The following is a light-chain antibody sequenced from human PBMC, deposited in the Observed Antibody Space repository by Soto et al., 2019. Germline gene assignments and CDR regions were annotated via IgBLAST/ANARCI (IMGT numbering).Light chain of an antibody. Sequence: IVLTQSPGNLSLSAGERPALACRASQSVASRNLAWYHQKSGQAPRLLIDGASSRATGIPVRFSGWVSWAEFTLTISRLQYEDFADYYCQHYNNWSFGQGTRLEIK. CDR2: GAS. J-gene: IGKJ5*01. V-gene: IGKV3D-15*01. CDR3: QHYNNWS. CDR1: QSVASRN.